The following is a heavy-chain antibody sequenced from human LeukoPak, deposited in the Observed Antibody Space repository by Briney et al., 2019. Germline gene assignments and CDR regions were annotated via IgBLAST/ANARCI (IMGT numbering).Heavy chain of an antibody. CDR3: AREGSSWYYWYFDL. CDR2: IYHSGNT. V-gene: IGHV4-38-2*02. CDR1: GYSISTSYY. D-gene: IGHD6-13*01. Sequence: SETLSLTCTVSGYSISTSYYWGWIRQPPGKGLEWIGSIYHSGNTYYNPSLKSRVTISVDTSKNQFSLKLSSVTAADTAVYYCAREGSSWYYWYFDLWGRGTLVTVSS. J-gene: IGHJ2*01.